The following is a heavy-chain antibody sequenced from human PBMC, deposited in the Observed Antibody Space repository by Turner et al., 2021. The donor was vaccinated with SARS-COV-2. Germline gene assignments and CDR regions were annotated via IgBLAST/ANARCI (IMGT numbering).Heavy chain of an antibody. V-gene: IGHV3-30*04. CDR3: ASATRGGTYYYSAFDI. CDR1: GFTFSSYT. CDR2: ISYAGNSK. J-gene: IGHJ3*02. Sequence: QVQLVESGGGVVQPGRSLILSCAASGFTFSSYTMYWVRQAPGKGVEWVALISYAGNSKQYEGSVKGRLTITRDNSKKTVYLQMNSLGAEDTAVYYCASATRGGTYYYSAFDIWGQGTMVTVSS. D-gene: IGHD1-26*01.